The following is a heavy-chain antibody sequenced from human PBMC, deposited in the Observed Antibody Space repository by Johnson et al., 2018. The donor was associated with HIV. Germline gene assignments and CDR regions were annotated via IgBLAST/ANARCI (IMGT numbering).Heavy chain of an antibody. CDR1: GFTFSSYA. V-gene: IGHV3-30-3*01. CDR2: ISYDGSNK. D-gene: IGHD1-26*01. CDR3: ARDRPSGSYYVDAFDI. J-gene: IGHJ3*02. Sequence: QVQLVESGGGVVQPGRSLRLSCAASGFTFSSYAMHWVRQAPGKGLEWVAVISYDGSNKYYADSVKGRFPISRDNAKNTLYLQMNSLRAEDTAVYYCARDRPSGSYYVDAFDIWGQGTMVTVSS.